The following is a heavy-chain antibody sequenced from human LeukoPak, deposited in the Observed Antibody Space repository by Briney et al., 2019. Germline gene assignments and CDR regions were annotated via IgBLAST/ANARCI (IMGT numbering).Heavy chain of an antibody. CDR3: ARDLTRDNWFDP. Sequence: GASVKVSCKASGYTFIGYYMHWVRQAAGEGLEWMGWINPNSGGTKYAQKFQGRVTMTRDTSISTAYMELNRLRSDDTAVYYCARDLTRDNWFDPWGQGTLVTVSS. V-gene: IGHV1-2*02. J-gene: IGHJ5*02. CDR2: INPNSGGT. CDR1: GYTFIGYY.